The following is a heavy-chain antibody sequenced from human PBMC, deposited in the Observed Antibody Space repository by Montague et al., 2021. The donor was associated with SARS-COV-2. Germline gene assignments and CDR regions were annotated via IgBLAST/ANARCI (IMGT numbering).Heavy chain of an antibody. CDR1: GFSLSTGGVG. V-gene: IGHV2-5*02. CDR2: IYWDDDK. CDR3: AHTPTYSSSWYRGDY. D-gene: IGHD6-13*01. Sequence: PALVKPTQTLTLTCTFSGFSLSTGGVGVGWIRQPPGKALEWLALIYWDDDKRYSPSLKSRLTITKDTSKNQVVLTMTNMDPVDTATYYCAHTPTYSSSWYRGDYWGQGTLVTVSS. J-gene: IGHJ4*02.